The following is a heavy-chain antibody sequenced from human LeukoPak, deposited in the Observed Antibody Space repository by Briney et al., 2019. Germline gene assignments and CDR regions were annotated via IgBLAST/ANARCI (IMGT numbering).Heavy chain of an antibody. CDR3: ARHQKKYGSGSLRGYYFDY. CDR1: GDSISIYY. D-gene: IGHD3-10*01. Sequence: SETLSLTCSVSGDSISIYYWNWIRQPPGKGLEWIGEINHSGSTNYNPSLKSRVTISVDTSKNQFSLKLSSVTAADTAVYYCARHQKKYGSGSLRGYYFDYWGQGTLVTVSS. CDR2: INHSGST. J-gene: IGHJ4*02. V-gene: IGHV4-34*01.